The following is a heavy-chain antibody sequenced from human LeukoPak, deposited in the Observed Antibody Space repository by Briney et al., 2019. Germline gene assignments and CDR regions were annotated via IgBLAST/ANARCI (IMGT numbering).Heavy chain of an antibody. CDR1: GFTLSNYA. V-gene: IGHV3-23*01. CDR2: ISDSGDST. CDR3: AKELRF. Sequence: GGSLRLSCAASSGFTLSNYAMSWVRQPPGKGLEWVSVISDSGDSTYYAESVKGRFTISRDNSKNTLYLQMNTLGAEDTAVYYCAKELRFWGQGTLVTVSS. D-gene: IGHD3-16*01. J-gene: IGHJ4*02.